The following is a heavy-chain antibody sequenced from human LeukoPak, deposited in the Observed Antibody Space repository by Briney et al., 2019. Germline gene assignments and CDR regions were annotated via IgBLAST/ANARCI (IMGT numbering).Heavy chain of an antibody. V-gene: IGHV3-23*01. D-gene: IGHD5-24*01. CDR3: AKDYASDMATAPFDY. CDR2: ISGSGGST. Sequence: PGGSLRLSCAASGFTFSNYAMRGVRQAPGKGLEWVSVISGSGGSTYYADSVKGRFTISRDNSKNTLYLQMNSLRAEDTAVYYCAKDYASDMATAPFDYWGQGTLVTVSS. J-gene: IGHJ4*02. CDR1: GFTFSNYA.